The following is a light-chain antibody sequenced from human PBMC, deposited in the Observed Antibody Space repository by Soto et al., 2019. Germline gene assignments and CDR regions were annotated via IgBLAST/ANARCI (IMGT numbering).Light chain of an antibody. J-gene: IGLJ3*02. V-gene: IGLV1-47*01. CDR3: ATWDGSLRGWV. CDR1: SSNFVSNS. Sequence: QSVLTQSPSASGTPGQRVTISCSASSSNFVSNSVSWYQHVPGTAPKLLISRNHQRPSGVPDRFSGSKSGTSASLAISGLRSEDEADYYCATWDGSLRGWVFGGGTKLTVL. CDR2: RNH.